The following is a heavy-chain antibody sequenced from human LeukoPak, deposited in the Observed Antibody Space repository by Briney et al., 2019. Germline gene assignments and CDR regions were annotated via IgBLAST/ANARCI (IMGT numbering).Heavy chain of an antibody. CDR1: GFTFSSHL. CDR3: ANTFPIGGTTFYY. D-gene: IGHD1-1*01. J-gene: IGHJ4*02. Sequence: QPGGSLRLSCAESGFTFSSHLMYWVRQAPGKGLVWVSHISDDGRRSDYADSVKGRFTISRDTAKNTLYLQMNSLRVEDTAVYYCANTFPIGGTTFYYWGQGTRVTVSS. CDR2: ISDDGRRS. V-gene: IGHV3-74*01.